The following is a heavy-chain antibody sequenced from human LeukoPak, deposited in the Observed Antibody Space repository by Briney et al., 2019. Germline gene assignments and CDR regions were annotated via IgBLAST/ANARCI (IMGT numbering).Heavy chain of an antibody. D-gene: IGHD7-27*01. Sequence: PSETLSHTCALYGESFSGYYWCWIRQPPRKGLEWIGEINHSGSTNYNPSLKSRVTISVDTSKNQFTLKLSSVTAADTAVYYCARLGFSPIWGQGTTVTVSS. CDR1: GESFSGYY. V-gene: IGHV4-34*01. J-gene: IGHJ6*02. CDR2: INHSGST. CDR3: ARLGFSPI.